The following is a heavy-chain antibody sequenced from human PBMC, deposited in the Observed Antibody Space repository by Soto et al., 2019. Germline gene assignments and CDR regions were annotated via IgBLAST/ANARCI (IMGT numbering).Heavy chain of an antibody. CDR1: GYRFTNYW. CDR2: IDPTESHT. J-gene: IGHJ6*02. V-gene: IGHV5-10-1*01. CDR3: ARRIVGDYGMDV. Sequence: GESLKISCKGSGYRFTNYWISWVRQMPGKGLEWMGKIDPTESHTNYSPSFQGHVTISVDKSITTAYLQWNSLKASDTALYSCARRIVGDYGMDVWGPGTTLTVSS. D-gene: IGHD1-26*01.